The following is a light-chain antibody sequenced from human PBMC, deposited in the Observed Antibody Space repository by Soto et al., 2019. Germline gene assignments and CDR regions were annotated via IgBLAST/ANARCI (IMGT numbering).Light chain of an antibody. CDR2: GAS. Sequence: EIVLTQSPGTLSLSPGERATLSCRASQSVSTNYLAWYQQKPGQAPRLLIYGASSRATGIPDRFGGSGSGTDFTLTISRLEPEDFAVYYCQHYATSPGAFGQGPKVEI. V-gene: IGKV3-20*01. CDR1: QSVSTNY. CDR3: QHYATSPGA. J-gene: IGKJ1*01.